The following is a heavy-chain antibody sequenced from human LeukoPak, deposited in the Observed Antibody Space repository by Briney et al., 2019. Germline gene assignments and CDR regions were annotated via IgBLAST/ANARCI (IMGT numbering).Heavy chain of an antibody. D-gene: IGHD2-15*01. CDR2: INHSGST. Sequence: PSETLSLTCAVYGGSFSGYYWSWIRQPPGKGLEWIGEINHSGSTNYNPSLKSRVTISVDTSKNQFSLKLSSVTAADTAVYYCARRSPGQDIVVVVAATATTFDYWGQGTLVTVSS. CDR3: ARRSPGQDIVVVVAATATTFDY. J-gene: IGHJ4*02. CDR1: GGSFSGYY. V-gene: IGHV4-34*01.